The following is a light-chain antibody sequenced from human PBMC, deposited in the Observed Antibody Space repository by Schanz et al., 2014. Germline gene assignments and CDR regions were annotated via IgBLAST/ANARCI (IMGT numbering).Light chain of an antibody. CDR2: SDN. J-gene: IGLJ3*02. CDR1: RSNVENNV. Sequence: QSVLVQPPSLSGTPGQRVTVSCSGSRSNVENNVLVWYRQVPGTAPKLLIYSDNRRPSGVPDRFSDSKSGTSASLAISGLQSEDEGDYYCATWDDSLNGWVFGGGTKLTVL. CDR3: ATWDDSLNGWV. V-gene: IGLV1-44*01.